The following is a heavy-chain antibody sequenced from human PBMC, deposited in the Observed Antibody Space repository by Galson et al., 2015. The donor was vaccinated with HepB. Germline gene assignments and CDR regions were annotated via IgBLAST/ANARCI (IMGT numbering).Heavy chain of an antibody. Sequence: SVKVSCKASRYTFTAYYIHWVRQAPGHGLEWMGRINPYSGCTNYAQKFQGRVTMTRDTSINTAYMELSRLRSDDTAVYYCARGGAVGGPKFNWFDPWGQGTLVTVSS. J-gene: IGHJ5*02. CDR1: RYTFTAYY. D-gene: IGHD2-15*01. CDR3: ARGGAVGGPKFNWFDP. CDR2: INPYSGCT. V-gene: IGHV1-2*06.